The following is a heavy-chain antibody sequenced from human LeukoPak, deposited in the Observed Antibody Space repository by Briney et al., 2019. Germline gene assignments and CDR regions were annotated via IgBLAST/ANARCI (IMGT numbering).Heavy chain of an antibody. CDR3: ARDFRPPHPLTIAAA. Sequence: ASVKVSCKASGGTFSSYAISWVRQAPGQGLEWMGRIIPILGIANYAQKFQGRVTITADKSTGTAYMELSSLRSEDTAVYYCARDFRPPHPLTIAAAWGQGTLVTVSS. CDR2: IIPILGIA. J-gene: IGHJ4*02. D-gene: IGHD6-13*01. V-gene: IGHV1-69*04. CDR1: GGTFSSYA.